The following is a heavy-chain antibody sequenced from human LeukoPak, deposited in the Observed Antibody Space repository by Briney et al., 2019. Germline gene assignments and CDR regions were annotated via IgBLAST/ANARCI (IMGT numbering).Heavy chain of an antibody. J-gene: IGHJ5*02. Sequence: ASVKVSCKASGYTFTSYGISWVRQAPGQGLEWMGWISAYNGNTDYAQKLQGRVTMTTDTSTSTAYMELRSLRSDDTDVYYCARDHYAFITGTPFRFDPWGQGTLVTVSS. CDR3: ARDHYAFITGTPFRFDP. CDR2: ISAYNGNT. CDR1: GYTFTSYG. V-gene: IGHV1-18*01. D-gene: IGHD1-7*01.